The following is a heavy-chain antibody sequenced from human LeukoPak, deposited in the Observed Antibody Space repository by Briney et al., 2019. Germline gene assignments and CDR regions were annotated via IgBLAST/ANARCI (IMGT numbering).Heavy chain of an antibody. Sequence: SETLSLTCTVSGGSISSSSYYWGWIRQPPGKGLEWIGSIYYSGSTYYNPSLKSRVTISVDTSKNQFSLKLSSVTAADTAVYYCARFLISAALYYFDYWGQGTLVTVSS. CDR3: ARFLISAALYYFDY. D-gene: IGHD6-13*01. CDR2: IYYSGST. J-gene: IGHJ4*02. V-gene: IGHV4-39*01. CDR1: GGSISSSSYY.